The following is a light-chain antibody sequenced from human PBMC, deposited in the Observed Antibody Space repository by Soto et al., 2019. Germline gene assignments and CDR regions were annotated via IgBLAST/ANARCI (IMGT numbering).Light chain of an antibody. CDR3: CSYAGSYTWV. Sequence: QSVLTQPRSVSGSPGQSVTISCTGTNSNVGDYNYVSWYQHHPGKAPKLMIYDVSKRPSGVPDRFSGSKSGNTASLTISGLQAEDEADYYCCSYAGSYTWVFGGGTKLTVL. CDR1: NSNVGDYNY. J-gene: IGLJ3*02. CDR2: DVS. V-gene: IGLV2-11*01.